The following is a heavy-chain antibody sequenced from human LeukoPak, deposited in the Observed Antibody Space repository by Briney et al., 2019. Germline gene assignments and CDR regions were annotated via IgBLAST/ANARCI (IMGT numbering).Heavy chain of an antibody. CDR2: VNPSGGST. V-gene: IGHV1-46*01. D-gene: IGHD3-22*01. J-gene: IGHJ1*01. CDR1: GYTFTSYY. CDR3: ARDQVYDRRSEYFQH. Sequence: ASVKVSCKAPGYTFTSYYMHWVRQAPGQGLEWMGIVNPSGGSTSYAQKFQGRVTMTRDTSTSTVYMELSSLRSEDTAVYYCARDQVYDRRSEYFQHWGQGTLVTVSS.